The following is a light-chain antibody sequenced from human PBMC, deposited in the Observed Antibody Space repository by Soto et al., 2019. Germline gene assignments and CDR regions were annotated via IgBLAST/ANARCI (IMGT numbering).Light chain of an antibody. V-gene: IGKV3-20*01. Sequence: EIVLTQSPGTVSLSPGERATLSCRASQSVSSSYLVWYQQRPGQAPRLLMYGASSRATGIPDRFSGSGSGADFTLTISRLEPEDFAVYYCHQYGGSPPTFGQGTKLQIK. CDR3: HQYGGSPPT. CDR2: GAS. CDR1: QSVSSSY. J-gene: IGKJ2*01.